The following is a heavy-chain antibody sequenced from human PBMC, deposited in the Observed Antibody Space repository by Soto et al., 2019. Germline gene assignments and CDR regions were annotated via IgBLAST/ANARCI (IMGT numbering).Heavy chain of an antibody. V-gene: IGHV4-39*01. CDR3: ARHRVAALHFDS. CDR2: IYYSGIT. D-gene: IGHD6-25*01. J-gene: IGHJ4*02. CDR1: GGAINSVTYY. Sequence: SETLSLTCTVSGGAINSVTYYWAWIRQPPGKGLVWIGSIYYSGITYYNPSLKSRVTVSVDTSKNQFSLRLTSVTAADTALYYCARHRVAALHFDSRGQGAPVTVSS.